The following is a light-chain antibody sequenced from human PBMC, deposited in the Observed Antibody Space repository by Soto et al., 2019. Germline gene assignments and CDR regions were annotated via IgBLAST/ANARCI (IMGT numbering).Light chain of an antibody. V-gene: IGLV2-23*01. CDR3: SSFAGSGTLVV. CDR2: EDT. J-gene: IGLJ2*01. CDR1: SSDVGTYNL. Sequence: QSVLTQPASVSGSPGQSITISCTGTSSDVGTYNLVSWYQRHPDKAPKLIIYEDTKRPSGISNRFSASKSGTTASLTISGLQAEDEADYHCSSFAGSGTLVVFGGGTKLTVL.